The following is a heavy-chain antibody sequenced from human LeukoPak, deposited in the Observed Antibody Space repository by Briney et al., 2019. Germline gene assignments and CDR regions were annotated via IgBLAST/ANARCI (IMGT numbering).Heavy chain of an antibody. V-gene: IGHV3-48*03. CDR3: ARVEVPAAHVGGMDV. CDR2: ISSSGSTI. J-gene: IGHJ6*02. Sequence: GGSLRLSCAASGFTFSSYEMNWVRQAPGKGLEWVSYISSSGSTIYYADSVKGRFTISRDNAKNSLYLQMNSLRAEDTAVYYCARVEVPAAHVGGMDVWGQGTTVTVSS. D-gene: IGHD2-2*01. CDR1: GFTFSSYE.